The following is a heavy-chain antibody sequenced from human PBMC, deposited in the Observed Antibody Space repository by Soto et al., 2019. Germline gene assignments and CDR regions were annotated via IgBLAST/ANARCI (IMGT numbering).Heavy chain of an antibody. CDR2: IDPSDSYT. J-gene: IGHJ6*02. D-gene: IGHD2-15*01. Sequence: PGESLKISCXGSGYSFTSYWISWVRQMPGKGLEWMGRIDPSDSYTNYSPSFQGHVTISADKSISTAYLQWSSLKASDTAMYYCARRAIGYCSGGSCYRYYGMDVWGQGTTVTVSS. CDR1: GYSFTSYW. V-gene: IGHV5-10-1*01. CDR3: ARRAIGYCSGGSCYRYYGMDV.